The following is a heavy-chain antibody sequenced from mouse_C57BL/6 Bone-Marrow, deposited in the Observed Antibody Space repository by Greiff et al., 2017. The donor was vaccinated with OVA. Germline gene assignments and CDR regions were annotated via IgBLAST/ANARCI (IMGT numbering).Heavy chain of an antibody. CDR2: ISDGGSYT. D-gene: IGHD2-5*01. J-gene: IGHJ4*01. CDR3: ARDRLRYSNYDAMDY. CDR1: GFTFSSYA. V-gene: IGHV5-4*01. Sequence: EVKLMESGGGLVKPGGSLKLSCAASGFTFSSYAMSWVRQTPEKRLEWVATISDGGSYTYYPDNVKGRFTISRDNAKNNLYLQMSHLKSVDTSMYYCARDRLRYSNYDAMDYWGQGTSVTVSS.